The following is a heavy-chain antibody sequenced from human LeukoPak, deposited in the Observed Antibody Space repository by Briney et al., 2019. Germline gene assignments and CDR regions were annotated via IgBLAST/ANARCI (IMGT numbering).Heavy chain of an antibody. Sequence: HWVRQAPGKGLEWVTYLSYDGVNAFYADSVKGRFTISRDTAGGTVSLQMDNLRVEDTAVYYCARGGRRDGTVSTYYFYAMDVWGQGTAVTVSS. CDR2: LSYDGVNA. J-gene: IGHJ6*02. CDR3: ARGGRRDGTVSTYYFYAMDV. D-gene: IGHD3-10*01. V-gene: IGHV3-30*04.